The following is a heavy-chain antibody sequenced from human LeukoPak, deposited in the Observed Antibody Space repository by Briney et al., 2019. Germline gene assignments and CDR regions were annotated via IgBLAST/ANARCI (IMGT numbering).Heavy chain of an antibody. Sequence: AETLSLTCAASGGSFSGYSWSWIRQPPGRGLEWIGDINHSGSTNYKPSLKSRVTISVDTSKNQFSLKLSSVTAADTAVYYCARDWLSYSYYMDVWGKGTTVTVSS. CDR1: GGSFSGYS. CDR3: ARDWLSYSYYMDV. D-gene: IGHD6-19*01. J-gene: IGHJ6*03. CDR2: INHSGST. V-gene: IGHV4-34*01.